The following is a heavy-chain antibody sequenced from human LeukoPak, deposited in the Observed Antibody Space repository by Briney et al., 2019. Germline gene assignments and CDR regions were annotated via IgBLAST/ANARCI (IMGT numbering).Heavy chain of an antibody. CDR1: GGSISNNTYY. CDR2: IYSTGSP. V-gene: IGHV4-61*02. Sequence: SETLSLTCTVSGGSISNNTYYWDWIRQPAGKGLEWIGRIYSTGSPYYNPSLKSRVTISLDTSKNQFSLKLSSVTAADTAVYYCAGGVLRFLTVDPWGQGTLVTV. CDR3: AGGVLRFLTVDP. D-gene: IGHD3-3*01. J-gene: IGHJ5*02.